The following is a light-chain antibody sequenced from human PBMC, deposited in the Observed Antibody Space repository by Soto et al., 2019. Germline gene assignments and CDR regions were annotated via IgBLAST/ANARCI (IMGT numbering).Light chain of an antibody. J-gene: IGKJ4*01. CDR1: QAINSY. Sequence: IQLTQSPSSLSASVGDRVTITCRASQAINSYLAWYQQEPGKAPKLLIYGGSTLQSGVPSRFSGSGSGTDFPLTPSAPQSEDFATYFCHNLNAFPLTFGGGTKVEI. V-gene: IGKV1-9*01. CDR2: GGS. CDR3: HNLNAFPLT.